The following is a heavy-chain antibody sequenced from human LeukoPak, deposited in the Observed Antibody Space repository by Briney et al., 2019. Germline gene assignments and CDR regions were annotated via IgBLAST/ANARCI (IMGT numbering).Heavy chain of an antibody. CDR1: GGSFSGYY. CDR3: ARTTEGYAGGPGYSYYYYMDV. CDR2: INHSGST. J-gene: IGHJ6*03. Sequence: PSETLSLTCAVYGGSFSGYYWSWTRQPPGKGLEWIGEINHSGSTNYNPSLKSRVTMSVDTSKNQVSLKLRSVTAADTAVYYCARTTEGYAGGPGYSYYYYMDVWGKGTTVTISS. V-gene: IGHV4-34*01. D-gene: IGHD5-12*01.